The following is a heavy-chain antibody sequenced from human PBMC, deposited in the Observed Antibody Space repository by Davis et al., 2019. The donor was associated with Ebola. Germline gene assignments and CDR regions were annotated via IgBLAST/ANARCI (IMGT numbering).Heavy chain of an antibody. CDR2: ISGSGGTT. CDR3: AKSGLSFGVVKYHYGMDV. D-gene: IGHD3-3*01. V-gene: IGHV3-23*01. Sequence: GGSLRLSCGASRFSFSSYAMTWVRQAPGRGLEWVSAISGSGGTTYYADSVKGRFTISRDNSKKTLYLQMSSLRGEDTAVYYCAKSGLSFGVVKYHYGMDVWGKGTTVTVSS. CDR1: RFSFSSYA. J-gene: IGHJ6*04.